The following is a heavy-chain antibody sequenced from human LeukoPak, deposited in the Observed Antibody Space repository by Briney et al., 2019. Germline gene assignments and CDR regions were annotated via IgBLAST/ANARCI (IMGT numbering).Heavy chain of an antibody. V-gene: IGHV3-23*01. Sequence: PGGSLRLSCAASGFTFSSYAMSWVRQAPGKGLVWVSAISGSGGSTYYADSVKGRFTISRDNSKNTLYLQMNSLRAEDTAVYYCAKDLEVGRSPQEYYWGQGTLVTVSS. CDR3: AKDLEVGRSPQEYY. CDR1: GFTFSSYA. J-gene: IGHJ4*02. CDR2: ISGSGGST. D-gene: IGHD3-22*01.